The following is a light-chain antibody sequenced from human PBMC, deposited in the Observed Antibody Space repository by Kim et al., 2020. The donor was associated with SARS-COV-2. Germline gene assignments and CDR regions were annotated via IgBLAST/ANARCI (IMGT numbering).Light chain of an antibody. V-gene: IGLV3-1*01. Sequence: VTPSQTASITCSGDKLGDKYACWYQQKPGQSPVLVIYQHSTRPSGIPERFSGSNSGNTATLTISGTQAMDEADYSCQAWDSSTWVFGGGTQLTVL. CDR3: QAWDSSTWV. J-gene: IGLJ3*02. CDR2: QHS. CDR1: KLGDKY.